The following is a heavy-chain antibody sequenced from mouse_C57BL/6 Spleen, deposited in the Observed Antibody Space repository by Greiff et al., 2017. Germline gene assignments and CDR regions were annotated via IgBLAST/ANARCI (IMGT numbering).Heavy chain of an antibody. CDR2: IDPANGNT. CDR1: GFNIKITN. D-gene: IGHD3-2*02. V-gene: IGHV14-3*01. CDR3: TRGEAAHATAY. Sequence: VQLKQPVAELVRPGASVKLSCTASGFNIKITNLHWVKQRPEQGLEWLGRIDPANGNTKYAPHFQGKATITADTSSSTDYMQLSSRTSEDSAVYYCTRGEAAHATAYWAQGTLVTVSA. J-gene: IGHJ3*01.